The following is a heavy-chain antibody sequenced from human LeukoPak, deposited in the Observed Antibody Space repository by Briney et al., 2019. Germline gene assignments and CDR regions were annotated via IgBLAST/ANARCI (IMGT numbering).Heavy chain of an antibody. Sequence: ASVKVSCKTSGYRFITFGINWVRQAPGQGLEWMGWINPYNGNRYYAKKFQGRFNMTTDTSTSTVYLELQTLTSDDTAIYYCAKFHVPNFGGFANGGQEPLTPVPS. CDR2: INPYNGNR. J-gene: IGHJ4*02. V-gene: IGHV1-18*01. CDR3: AKFHVPNFGGFAN. D-gene: IGHD3-16*01. CDR1: GYRFITFG.